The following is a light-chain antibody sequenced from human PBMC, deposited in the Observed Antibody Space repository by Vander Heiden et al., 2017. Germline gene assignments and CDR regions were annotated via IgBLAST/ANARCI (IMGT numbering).Light chain of an antibody. CDR3: QQYYSSPLT. J-gene: IGKJ4*01. CDR2: WAS. Sequence: IVLTQSPDSLAVPLGERATINCKSSQSVLYTSDNKNYFGWYQQKPGQPPKLLIYWASTRESGVPDRFSGSGSGTDFTLTISSLQAEDVAVYYCQQYYSSPLTFGGGTKVEIK. CDR1: QSVLYTSDNKNY. V-gene: IGKV4-1*01.